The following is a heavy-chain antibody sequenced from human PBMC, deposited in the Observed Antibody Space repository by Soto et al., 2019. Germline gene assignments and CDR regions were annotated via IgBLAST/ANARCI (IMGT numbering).Heavy chain of an antibody. J-gene: IGHJ5*02. D-gene: IGHD6-13*01. CDR2: IIPIFGTA. CDR1: GGTFSSYA. CDR3: ARDEVVEQLVRSIWFDP. V-gene: IGHV1-69*06. Sequence: ASVKVSCKASGGTFSSYAISWVRQAPGQGLEWMGGIIPIFGTANYAQKFQGRVTVTADKSTSTAYMELSSLRSEDTAVYYCARDEVVEQLVRSIWFDPWGQGTLVTVSS.